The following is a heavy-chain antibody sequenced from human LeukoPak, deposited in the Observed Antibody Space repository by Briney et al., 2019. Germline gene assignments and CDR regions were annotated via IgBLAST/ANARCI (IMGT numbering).Heavy chain of an antibody. Sequence: GGSLRLSCAASGFTFSDYYMSWIRQAPGKGLEWVSYISSSGSTIYYADSVKGRFTISRDNAKNSLYLQMNSLRAEDTAVYYCAREDYYDSSGYYYSGYWGQGTLVTVSS. CDR1: GFTFSDYY. J-gene: IGHJ4*02. D-gene: IGHD3-22*01. CDR2: ISSSGSTI. CDR3: AREDYYDSSGYYYSGY. V-gene: IGHV3-11*04.